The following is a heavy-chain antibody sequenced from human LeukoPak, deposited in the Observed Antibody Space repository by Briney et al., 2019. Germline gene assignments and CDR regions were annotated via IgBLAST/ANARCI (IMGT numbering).Heavy chain of an antibody. CDR3: ARQGYCSGGSCYFAFDI. CDR2: INPSGGST. V-gene: IGHV1-46*01. D-gene: IGHD2-15*01. Sequence: EASVKVSCKASGYTFTSYYMHWVRQAPGQGLEWMGIINPSGGSTSYAQKFQGRVTMTRDTSTSTVYMELSSLRSEDTAVYYCARQGYCSGGSCYFAFDIWGQGTMVTVSS. J-gene: IGHJ3*02. CDR1: GYTFTSYY.